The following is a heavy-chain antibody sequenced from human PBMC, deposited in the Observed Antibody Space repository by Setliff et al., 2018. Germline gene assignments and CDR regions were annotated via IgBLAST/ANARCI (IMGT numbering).Heavy chain of an antibody. Sequence: PSETLSLTCSVSGASIGSGGYFWIWIRQPAGKGLEWIGHISPGGSTNYNPSLRSRVTISLDTSKNHFSLRVNSVTAADTAVYYCARLVETSTWGNWFDPWGQGTLVTVSS. V-gene: IGHV4-61*09. CDR3: ARLVETSTWGNWFDP. CDR1: GASIGSGGYF. D-gene: IGHD2-15*01. CDR2: ISPGGST. J-gene: IGHJ5*02.